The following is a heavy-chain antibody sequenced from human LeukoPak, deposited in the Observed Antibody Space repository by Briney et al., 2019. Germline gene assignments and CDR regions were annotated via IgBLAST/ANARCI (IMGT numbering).Heavy chain of an antibody. CDR1: GGTFSSYA. CDR3: AGESRPNYYDSSGYRFDY. J-gene: IGHJ4*02. CDR2: IIPIFGIA. Sequence: SVRVSCRASGGTFSSYAISWVRQAPGQGLEWMGRIIPIFGIANYAQKFQGRVTITADKSTSTAYMELSSLRSEDTAVYYCAGESRPNYYDSSGYRFDYWGQGTLVTVSS. V-gene: IGHV1-69*04. D-gene: IGHD3-22*01.